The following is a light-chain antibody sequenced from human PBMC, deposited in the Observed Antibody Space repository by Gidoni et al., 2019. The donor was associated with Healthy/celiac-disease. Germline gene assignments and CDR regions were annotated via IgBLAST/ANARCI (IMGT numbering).Light chain of an antibody. J-gene: IGKJ1*01. CDR3: QQYKIWLWT. V-gene: IGKV3-15*01. CDR2: GAS. CDR1: QSVSSN. Sequence: DIVMTQSPATLSVSPGERATLSCRASQSVSSNLAWYQQKPGQAPRLLIYGASTRATGIPARFSGSGSGTEFTLTISSLQSEDFAVYYCQQYKIWLWTFGQGTKVEIK.